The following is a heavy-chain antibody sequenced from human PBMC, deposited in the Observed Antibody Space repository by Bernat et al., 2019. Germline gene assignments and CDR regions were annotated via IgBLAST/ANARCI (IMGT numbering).Heavy chain of an antibody. CDR1: GFTFSSYA. CDR2: ISGGGGNT. Sequence: EVQLLESGGGLAQPGRSLRLSCAASGFTFSSYAVGWVRQAPGKGLEWVAAISGGGGNTYYVDSVKGRFTISRDNSKNTLYLLMNSLRAEDTATYYCARRGGGNSGHFEYWGQGTLVTVSS. V-gene: IGHV3-23*01. J-gene: IGHJ4*02. CDR3: ARRGGGNSGHFEY. D-gene: IGHD4-23*01.